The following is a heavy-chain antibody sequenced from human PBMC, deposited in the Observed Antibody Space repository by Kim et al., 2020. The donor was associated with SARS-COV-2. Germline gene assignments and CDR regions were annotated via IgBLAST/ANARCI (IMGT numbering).Heavy chain of an antibody. CDR1: GFTFSSYS. Sequence: GGSLRLSCAASGFTFSSYSMNWVRQAPGKGLEWFSYISSSSSTIYYADSVKGRFTISRDNAKNSLYLQMNSLRAEDTAVYYCARDERYGSGSYPWGQGTLVTVSS. V-gene: IGHV3-48*04. CDR2: ISSSSSTI. J-gene: IGHJ5*02. D-gene: IGHD3-10*01. CDR3: ARDERYGSGSYP.